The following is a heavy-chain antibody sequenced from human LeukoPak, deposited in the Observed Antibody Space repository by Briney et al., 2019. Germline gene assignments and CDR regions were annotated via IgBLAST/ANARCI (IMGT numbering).Heavy chain of an antibody. Sequence: PSETLSLTCTVSGGSISSYYWSWIRQPPGKGLEWIGYIYNSGSTNYNPSLKSRVTISVDTSKNQFSLKLSSVTAADTAVYYCARRPTVTTFFDYWGQGTLVTVPS. D-gene: IGHD4-17*01. CDR3: ARRPTVTTFFDY. CDR2: IYNSGST. V-gene: IGHV4-59*01. J-gene: IGHJ4*02. CDR1: GGSISSYY.